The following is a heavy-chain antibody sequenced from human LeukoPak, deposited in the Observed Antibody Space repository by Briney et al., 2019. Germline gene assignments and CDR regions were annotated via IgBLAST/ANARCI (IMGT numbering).Heavy chain of an antibody. D-gene: IGHD2-15*01. Sequence: PGGSLRLSCAASGFTFENYYMSWIRQAPAKGLQWVSYISKSDNTLYYADSVKGRFTISRDNDKNLMYLQMDSLRAEDTAIYYCARVVAVVVTGIFDIWGQGTMVTVSS. CDR1: GFTFENYY. J-gene: IGHJ3*02. V-gene: IGHV3-11*01. CDR2: ISKSDNTL. CDR3: ARVVAVVVTGIFDI.